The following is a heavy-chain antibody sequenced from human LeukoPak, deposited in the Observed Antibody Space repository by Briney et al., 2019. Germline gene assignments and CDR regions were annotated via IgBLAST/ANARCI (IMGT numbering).Heavy chain of an antibody. J-gene: IGHJ4*02. CDR2: ISSSSSYI. CDR3: ARDRRTMTTCDY. V-gene: IGHV3-21*01. CDR1: GFTFSSYT. D-gene: IGHD4-17*01. Sequence: GGSLRLSCAASGFTFSSYTMNWVRQAPGKGLEWVSSISSSSSYIYYVDSVKGRFTIPRDNAKNSLYLQMNSLRAEDTAVYYCARDRRTMTTCDYWGQGSLVTVSS.